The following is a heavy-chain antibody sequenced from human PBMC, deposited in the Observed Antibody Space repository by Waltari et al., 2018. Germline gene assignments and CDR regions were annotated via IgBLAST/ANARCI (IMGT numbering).Heavy chain of an antibody. D-gene: IGHD6-6*01. CDR1: GGSISSSSDY. CDR2: IYYSGST. J-gene: IGHJ4*02. V-gene: IGHV4-39*07. Sequence: QLQLQESGPGLGKPSETLSLTCTVSGGSISSSSDYWGWIRQPPGTGLEWIGSIYYSGSTYYNTSLKSRVTISVDTSTNQCSLKLSSVTAADTAVYYCARESPGGSSNYDYWGQGTLVTVSS. CDR3: ARESPGGSSNYDY.